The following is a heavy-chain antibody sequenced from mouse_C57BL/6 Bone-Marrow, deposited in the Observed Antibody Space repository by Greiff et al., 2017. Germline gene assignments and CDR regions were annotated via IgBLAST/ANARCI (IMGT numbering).Heavy chain of an antibody. D-gene: IGHD1-1*01. CDR2: ILPSIGRT. V-gene: IGHV15-2*01. J-gene: IGHJ1*03. CDR3: ARAFITTVVATDFDV. CDR1: DSEVFPIAY. Sequence: QVQLKESGSELRSPGSSVKLSCKDFDSEVFPIAYMSWVRQKPGHGFEWIGGILPSIGRTIYGEKFEDKATLDADTLSNTAYLELNSLTSEDSAIYYCARAFITTVVATDFDVWGTGTTVTVSS.